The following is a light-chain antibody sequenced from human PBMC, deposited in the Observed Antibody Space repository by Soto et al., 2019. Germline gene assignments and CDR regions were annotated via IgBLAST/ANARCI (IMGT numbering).Light chain of an antibody. CDR3: AAWDDSLSGVV. Sequence: QSVLTQPPSASGTPGQRVTISCSGSSSNIGGNYVYWYQQVPGTAPKFLIYRSDQRPSGVPDRFSGSKSGTSASLAISGLRSEDEADYYCAAWDDSLSGVVFGGGTKLTVL. J-gene: IGLJ2*01. V-gene: IGLV1-47*01. CDR2: RSD. CDR1: SSNIGGNY.